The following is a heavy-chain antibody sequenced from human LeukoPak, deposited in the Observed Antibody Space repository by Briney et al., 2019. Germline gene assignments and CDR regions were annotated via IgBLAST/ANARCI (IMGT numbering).Heavy chain of an antibody. Sequence: GGSLRLSCAASGFTFNSYTMSWVRQAPGKGLEWVSSISSISSSIYYADSVKGRFTISRDNAKNSLSLQMNSLRVEDTAVYYCARDFLNPTNYWGQGTLVTVSS. CDR2: ISSISSSI. D-gene: IGHD5-12*01. V-gene: IGHV3-21*01. CDR3: ARDFLNPTNY. J-gene: IGHJ4*02. CDR1: GFTFNSYT.